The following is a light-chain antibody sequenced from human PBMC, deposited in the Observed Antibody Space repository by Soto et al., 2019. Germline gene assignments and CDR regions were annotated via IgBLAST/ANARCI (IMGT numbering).Light chain of an antibody. J-gene: IGKJ4*01. V-gene: IGKV3-15*01. CDR2: GGS. CDR1: QSVGID. Sequence: EIVMTQSPGTLSVSPGERVTLSCRASQSVGIDLAWYQQKPGQAPRLLISGGSTRATGTPARFSGSGSGTEFTLTINSLQPEDLAVYYCQQYHKWPPLTFGGGTNVEI. CDR3: QQYHKWPPLT.